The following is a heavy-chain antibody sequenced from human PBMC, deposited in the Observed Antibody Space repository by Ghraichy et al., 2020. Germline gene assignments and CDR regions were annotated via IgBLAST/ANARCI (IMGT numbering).Heavy chain of an antibody. D-gene: IGHD1-26*01. Sequence: SETLSLTCTVSGGSISSYYLSWIRQPPGKGLEWIGYIYYSGSTNYNPSLKSRVTISVDTSKNQFSLNLSSVTAADTAVYYCARSRVGALDYWGQGTLVTVSS. CDR3: ARSRVGALDY. V-gene: IGHV4-59*01. CDR1: GGSISSYY. CDR2: IYYSGST. J-gene: IGHJ4*02.